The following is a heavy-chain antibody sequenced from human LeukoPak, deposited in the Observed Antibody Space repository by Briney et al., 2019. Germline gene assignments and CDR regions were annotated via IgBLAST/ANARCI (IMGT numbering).Heavy chain of an antibody. Sequence: SVKVSCKASGGTFSSYAISWVRQAPGQGLEWMGRIIPILGIANYAQKFQGRVTITADKSTSTAYMELSSLRSEDTAVYYCARDVRVVVRGVNETYYYYYGMDVWGQGTTVTVSS. J-gene: IGHJ6*02. D-gene: IGHD3-10*01. V-gene: IGHV1-69*04. CDR1: GGTFSSYA. CDR3: ARDVRVVVRGVNETYYYYYGMDV. CDR2: IIPILGIA.